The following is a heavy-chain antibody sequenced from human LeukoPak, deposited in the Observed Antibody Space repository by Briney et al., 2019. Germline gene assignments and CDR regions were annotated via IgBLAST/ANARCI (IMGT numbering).Heavy chain of an antibody. J-gene: IGHJ6*03. Sequence: ASVTVSCTASGYTFTSYGISWVRQAPGQGLEWMGWISAYNGNTNYAQKLQGRVTMTTDTSTSTAYMELRSLRSDDTAVYYCARAYEYYYYYMDVWGKGTTVTVSS. CDR1: GYTFTSYG. CDR3: ARAYEYYYYYMDV. D-gene: IGHD3-16*01. CDR2: ISAYNGNT. V-gene: IGHV1-18*01.